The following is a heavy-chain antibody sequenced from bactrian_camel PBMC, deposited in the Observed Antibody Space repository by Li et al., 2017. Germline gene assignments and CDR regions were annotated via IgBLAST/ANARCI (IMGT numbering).Heavy chain of an antibody. Sequence: HVQLVESGGGSVQAGGSLILACAASGYTSSTYCMGWFRQRPGERSEGIASIDSDGDDSYADSVKGRFTISKGNDKSTLYLQMDGLKPDDSAKYYCAWDHDTKTAVRFYDVPGFRYKGQGTQVTVS. V-gene: IGHV3S6*01. J-gene: IGHJ4*01. D-gene: IGHD1*01. CDR1: GYTSSTYC. CDR2: IDSDGDD.